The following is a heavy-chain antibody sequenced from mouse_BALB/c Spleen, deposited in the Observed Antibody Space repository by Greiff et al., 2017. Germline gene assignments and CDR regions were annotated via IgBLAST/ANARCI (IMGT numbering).Heavy chain of an antibody. CDR1: GFTFTDYY. J-gene: IGHJ2*01. CDR2: IRNKANGYTT. Sequence: EVKLMESGGGLVQPGGSLRLSCATSGFTFTDYYMSWVRQPPGKALEWLGFIRNKANGYTTEYSASVKGRFTISRDNSQSILYLQMNTLRAEDSATYYCARDSAGFDYWGQGTTLTVSS. CDR3: ARDSAGFDY. V-gene: IGHV7-3*02. D-gene: IGHD6-1*01.